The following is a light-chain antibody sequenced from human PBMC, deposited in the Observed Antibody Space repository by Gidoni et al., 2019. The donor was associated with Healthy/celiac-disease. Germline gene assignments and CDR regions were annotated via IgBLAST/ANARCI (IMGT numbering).Light chain of an antibody. CDR1: SSNIGSNT. CDR2: SNN. Sequence: SVLTQPPSASGTPGPRVTNSCSGSSSNIGSNTVNWYQQLPGTAPKLLIYSNNQRPSGVPDRFSGSKSGTSASLAISGLQSEDEADYYCAAWDDSLNGPVFGGGTKLTVL. CDR3: AAWDDSLNGPV. J-gene: IGLJ3*02. V-gene: IGLV1-44*01.